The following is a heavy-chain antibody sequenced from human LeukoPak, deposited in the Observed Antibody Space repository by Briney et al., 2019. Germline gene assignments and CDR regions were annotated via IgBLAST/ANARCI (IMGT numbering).Heavy chain of an antibody. V-gene: IGHV3-48*02. D-gene: IGHD5-24*01. CDR2: INPSSTTI. J-gene: IGHJ4*02. CDR3: ARAQDPTILSYFDY. CDR1: GFTFSAAW. Sequence: GGSLRLSCAASGFTFSAAWMSWVRQAPGKGLEWVSYINPSSTTIYYADSVKGRFTISRDNAKNSLYLQMNSLRDEDTAVYYCARAQDPTILSYFDYWGQGTLVTVSS.